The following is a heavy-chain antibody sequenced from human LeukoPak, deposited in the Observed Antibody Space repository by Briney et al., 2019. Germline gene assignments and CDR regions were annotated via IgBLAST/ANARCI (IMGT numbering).Heavy chain of an antibody. V-gene: IGHV4-34*01. D-gene: IGHD1-26*01. CDR1: GGSFSGYY. J-gene: IGHJ3*02. CDR3: AREGAIPDAFDI. CDR2: INHSGST. Sequence: SETLSLTCAVYGGSFSGYYWSWIRQPPGKGLEWIGEINHSGSTNYNPSLKSRVTISVDTSKNQFSLKLSSVTAADTAVYYCAREGAIPDAFDIWGQGTMVTVSS.